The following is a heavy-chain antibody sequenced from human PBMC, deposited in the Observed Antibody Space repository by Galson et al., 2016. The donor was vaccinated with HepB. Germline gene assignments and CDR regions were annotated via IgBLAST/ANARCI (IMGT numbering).Heavy chain of an antibody. D-gene: IGHD2-15*01. CDR3: ARPLPNVGYGMDV. V-gene: IGHV3-53*04. Sequence: SLRLSCAASGFTVSTNYMSWVRQAPGKGLEWVSGIYGGGSTTSEDSVKGRFTISRHNSKNTLYLQMNSLRTEDTAVYYCARPLPNVGYGMDVWGQGTTVTVSS. CDR2: IYGGGST. CDR1: GFTVSTNY. J-gene: IGHJ6*02.